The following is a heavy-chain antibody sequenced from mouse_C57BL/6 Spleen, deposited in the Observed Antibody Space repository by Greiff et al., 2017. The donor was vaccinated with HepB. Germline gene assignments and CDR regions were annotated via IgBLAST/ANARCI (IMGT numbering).Heavy chain of an antibody. D-gene: IGHD1-1*01. J-gene: IGHJ2*01. Sequence: EVQLQQSGPELVKPGASVKISCKASGYTFTDYYMNWVKQSHGKSLEWIGDLIPNNGGTSYNQKFKGTSTLAVDKPSSTTYMELRSLTSEDSAVYYCASYYYGSSYDFDYWGQGTTLTVSS. CDR1: GYTFTDYY. CDR2: LIPNNGGT. V-gene: IGHV1-26*01. CDR3: ASYYYGSSYDFDY.